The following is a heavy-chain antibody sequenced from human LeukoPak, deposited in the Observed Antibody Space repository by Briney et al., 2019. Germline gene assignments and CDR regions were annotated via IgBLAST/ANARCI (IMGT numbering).Heavy chain of an antibody. CDR2: ISSSSTI. D-gene: IGHD3-22*01. J-gene: IGHJ4*02. V-gene: IGHV3-48*02. CDR1: GFTFSSYS. Sequence: GGSLRLSCAASGFTFSSYSMNWVRQAPGKGLEWVSYISSSSTIYYADSVKGRFTISRDNAKNSLYLQMNSLRDEDTAVYYCARDPDYYDSSGYYYQAYWGQGTLVTVSS. CDR3: ARDPDYYDSSGYYYQAY.